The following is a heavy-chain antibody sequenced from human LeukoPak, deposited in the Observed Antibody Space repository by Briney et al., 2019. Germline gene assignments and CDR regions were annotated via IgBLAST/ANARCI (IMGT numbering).Heavy chain of an antibody. CDR2: IYYSGST. CDR3: ARQVVAVAGTGYFGY. V-gene: IGHV4-39*01. J-gene: IGHJ4*02. CDR1: GGSIRSSSYY. D-gene: IGHD6-19*01. Sequence: SETLSLTCTVSGGSIRSSSYYWGWIRQPPGKGLEWIGSIYYSGSTYYNASLKSRGTISVDTSKNQFSLKLNSVTAADTAVYFCARQVVAVAGTGYFGYWGQGTLVTVSS.